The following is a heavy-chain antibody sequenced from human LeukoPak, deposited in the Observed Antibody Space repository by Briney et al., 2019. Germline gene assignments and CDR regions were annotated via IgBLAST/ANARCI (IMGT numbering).Heavy chain of an antibody. Sequence: ASVKVSCKVSGYTLTELPMHWVRQAPGKGLEWMGGFDPEDGETIYAQKFQGRVTMTTDTSTSTAYMELRSLRSDDTAVYYCARDLRRGSSSWYVSGGDYWGQGTLVTVSS. CDR1: GYTLTELP. CDR3: ARDLRRGSSSWYVSGGDY. D-gene: IGHD6-13*01. J-gene: IGHJ4*02. CDR2: FDPEDGET. V-gene: IGHV1-24*01.